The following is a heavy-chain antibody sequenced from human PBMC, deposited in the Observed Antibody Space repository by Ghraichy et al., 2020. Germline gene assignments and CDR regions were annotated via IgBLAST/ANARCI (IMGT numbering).Heavy chain of an antibody. J-gene: IGHJ4*02. D-gene: IGHD6-19*01. Sequence: SLTCAVYGGSFSGYYWSWIRQPPGKGLEWIGEINHSGSTNYNPSLKSRVTISVDTSKNQFSLKLSSVTAADTAVYYCARARYSSGWYGIDYWGQGTLVTVSS. V-gene: IGHV4-34*01. CDR1: GGSFSGYY. CDR3: ARARYSSGWYGIDY. CDR2: INHSGST.